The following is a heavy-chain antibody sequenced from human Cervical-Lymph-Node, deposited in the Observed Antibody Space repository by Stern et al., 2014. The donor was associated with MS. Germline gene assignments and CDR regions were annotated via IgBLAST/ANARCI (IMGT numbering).Heavy chain of an antibody. J-gene: IGHJ6*02. V-gene: IGHV1-2*06. CDR3: ASGPGRGVMDV. CDR2: INPDSGGT. D-gene: IGHD3-10*01. Sequence: QVQLVQSGAEVKKPGASVRVSCKASGYTFTGFFLHWVRQAPGQRPEWMGRINPDSGGTNFAQRFQGRVTMTRDTSVNTAYMELSRLTSDDTAVYFCASGPGRGVMDVWGQGTTVTVSS. CDR1: GYTFTGFF.